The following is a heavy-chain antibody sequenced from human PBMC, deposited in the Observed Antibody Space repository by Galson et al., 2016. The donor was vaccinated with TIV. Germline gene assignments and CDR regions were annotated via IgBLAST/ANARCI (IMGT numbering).Heavy chain of an antibody. J-gene: IGHJ6*02. D-gene: IGHD3-16*01. CDR1: GYTITSYA. Sequence: SVKVSCKASGYTITSYAMHWVRQAPGQRFEWTGWINAGTGDTKFSQKFQGRVTLTRDTSASTVYMGLSSLTSEDTAVYYCARDFGGSFSPFYGMDVWGQGTTVTVSS. CDR3: ARDFGGSFSPFYGMDV. V-gene: IGHV1-3*01. CDR2: INAGTGDT.